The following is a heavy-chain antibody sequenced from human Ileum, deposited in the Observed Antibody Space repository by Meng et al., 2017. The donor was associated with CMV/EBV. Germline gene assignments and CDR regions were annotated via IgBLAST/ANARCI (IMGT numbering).Heavy chain of an antibody. CDR2: VYHSGST. J-gene: IGHJ4*02. V-gene: IGHV4-4*02. Sequence: QVQLQESGPGLVKPSGTLSLTCAVSGASISSSNWWIWVRQPPGKGLEWIGQVYHSGSTNYNPSLKSRVTISLDKSKSQFSLNLTSVTAADTALYYCARLLTLVPRPIDYWGQGSLVTVSS. D-gene: IGHD6-13*01. CDR1: GASISSSNW. CDR3: ARLLTLVPRPIDY.